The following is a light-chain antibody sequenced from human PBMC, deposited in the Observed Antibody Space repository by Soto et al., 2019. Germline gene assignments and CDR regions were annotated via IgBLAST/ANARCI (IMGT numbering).Light chain of an antibody. CDR2: AAS. V-gene: IGKV1-39*01. Sequence: DIQMTQSPSSLSASVGDRVTITCRASQSINSYLSWYQQKPGKAPKLLIYAASSLPTGVPLRFRGSGSGTDYTLTITSLQPEDFATYYCQHTYSTPPFTFGQGTRLEIK. J-gene: IGKJ5*01. CDR1: QSINSY. CDR3: QHTYSTPPFT.